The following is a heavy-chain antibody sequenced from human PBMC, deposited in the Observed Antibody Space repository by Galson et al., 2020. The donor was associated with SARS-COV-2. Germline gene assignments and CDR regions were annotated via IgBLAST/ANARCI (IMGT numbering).Heavy chain of an antibody. CDR2: IRSKAYGGTT. CDR1: GFTFGDYA. J-gene: IGHJ1*01. Sequence: GGSLRLSCTASGFTFGDYAMSWFRQAPGKGLEWVGFIRSKAYGGTTEYAASVKGRFTISRDDSKSIAYLQMNSLKTEDTAVYYCTRARTAARPFAEYFQHWGQGTLVTVSS. V-gene: IGHV3-49*03. D-gene: IGHD6-6*01. CDR3: TRARTAARPFAEYFQH.